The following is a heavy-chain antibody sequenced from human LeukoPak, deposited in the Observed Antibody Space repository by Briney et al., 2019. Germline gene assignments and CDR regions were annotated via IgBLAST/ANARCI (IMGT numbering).Heavy chain of an antibody. CDR1: GGSFSGYY. CDR3: ARDRGYYDTSGYYGDAFDI. CDR2: IFYSGST. D-gene: IGHD3-22*01. V-gene: IGHV4-34*11. Sequence: SETLSLTCAVYGGSFSGYYWGWIRQPPGKGLEWIGNIFYSGSTYYSPSLRSRVTLSVDTSKNQFSLNLTSVTAADTAVYYCARDRGYYDTSGYYGDAFDIWGQGTKVTVSS. J-gene: IGHJ3*02.